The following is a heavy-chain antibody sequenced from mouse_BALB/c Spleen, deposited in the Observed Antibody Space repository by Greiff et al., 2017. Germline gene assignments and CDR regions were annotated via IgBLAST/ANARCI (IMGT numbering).Heavy chain of an antibody. CDR1: GFTFTDYY. CDR2: IRNKANGYTT. Sequence: EVQLVESGGGLVQPGGSLRLSCATSGFTFTDYYMSWVRQPPGKALEWLGFIRNKANGYTTEYSASVKGRFTISRDNSQSILYLQMNTLRAEDSATYYCARGMDYWGQGTSVTVSS. V-gene: IGHV7-3*02. J-gene: IGHJ4*01. CDR3: ARGMDY.